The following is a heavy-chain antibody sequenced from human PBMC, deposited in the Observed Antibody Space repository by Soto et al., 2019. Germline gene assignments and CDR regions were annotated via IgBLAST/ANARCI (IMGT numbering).Heavy chain of an antibody. V-gene: IGHV3-7*03. Sequence: SLRLSCAASGFTFSSYEMSWVRQAPGKGLEWVANIKQDGSEKYYVDSVKGRIIISRDNAKNSLFLQMNSLRAEDTAVYYCARVSYYGSGGLDYWGQGTLVTVSS. D-gene: IGHD3-10*01. CDR1: GFTFSSYE. J-gene: IGHJ4*02. CDR2: IKQDGSEK. CDR3: ARVSYYGSGGLDY.